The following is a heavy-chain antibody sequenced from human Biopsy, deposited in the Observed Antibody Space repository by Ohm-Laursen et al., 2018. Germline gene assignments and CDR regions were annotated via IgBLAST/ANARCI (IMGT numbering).Heavy chain of an antibody. CDR1: GGSISSYY. CDR3: AGIVLGPTNDAFDI. J-gene: IGHJ3*02. V-gene: IGHV4-59*12. CDR2: IYYTGST. D-gene: IGHD3-16*01. Sequence: GTLSLTCAVSGGSISSYYWSWIRQPPGKGLEWIGYIYYTGSTNYNPSLKSRVTMSVATSTNHFPLNLNSVTAADTAVYYCAGIVLGPTNDAFDIWGQGTMVTVSS.